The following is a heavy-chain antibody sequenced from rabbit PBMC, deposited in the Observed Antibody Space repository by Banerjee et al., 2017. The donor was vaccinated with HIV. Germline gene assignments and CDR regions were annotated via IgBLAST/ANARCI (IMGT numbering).Heavy chain of an antibody. CDR1: GFSFSSSYW. J-gene: IGHJ4*01. Sequence: EESGGDLVKPEGSLTLTCTASGFSFSSSYWICWVRQAPGKGLEWIACIYGGSSDTIYYASGAKGRFTISKTSSTMVTLQMTSLTAADTATYFCARAYYTYGYGGDATGLRGPGTLVTVS. CDR3: ARAYYTYGYGGDATGL. V-gene: IGHV1S45*01. D-gene: IGHD6-1*01. CDR2: IYGGSSDTI.